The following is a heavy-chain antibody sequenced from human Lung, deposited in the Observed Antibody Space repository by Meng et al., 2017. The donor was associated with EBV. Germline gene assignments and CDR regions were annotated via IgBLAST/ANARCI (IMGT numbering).Heavy chain of an antibody. CDR1: GGSISSGNW. CDR2: IYHSGST. CDR3: ARKAVLLWFGDTGGYFDY. J-gene: IGHJ4*02. D-gene: IGHD3-10*01. Sequence: VQLQESGPGLVKPSGTLSLTCAVSGGSISSGNWWSWVRQPPGKGLEWIGEIYHSGSTNYNPSLKSRVTISVDKSKNQFSLKLSSVTAADTAVYYCARKAVLLWFGDTGGYFDYWGQGTLVTVSS. V-gene: IGHV4-4*02.